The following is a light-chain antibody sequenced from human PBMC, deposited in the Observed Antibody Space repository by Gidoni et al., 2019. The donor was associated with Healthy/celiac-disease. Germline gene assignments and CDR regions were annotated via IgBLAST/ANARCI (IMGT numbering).Light chain of an antibody. CDR3: SSYTSSSTKV. V-gene: IGLV2-14*03. Sequence: QSALTQPASVSGSPAQSITISCTGTSSYVGGYNYVSWYQQHPGKAPKLMIYDVSNRPPGVSNRFSGSKSGNTASLTISGLQAEDEADYYCSSYTSSSTKVFGTGTKVTVL. CDR1: SSYVGGYNY. CDR2: DVS. J-gene: IGLJ1*01.